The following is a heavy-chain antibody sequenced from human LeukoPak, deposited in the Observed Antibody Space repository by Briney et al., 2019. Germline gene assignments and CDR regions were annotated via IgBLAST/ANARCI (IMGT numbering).Heavy chain of an antibody. CDR1: GGSISSYY. V-gene: IGHV4-4*07. CDR2: IYTSGST. D-gene: IGHD4-23*01. J-gene: IGHJ4*02. CDR3: ARLTTVVTEFDY. Sequence: SETLSLSCTVSGGSISSYYWSWIRQPAGKGLEWIGRIYTSGSTNYNPSLKSRVTISVDTSKNQFSLKLSSVTAADTAVYYCARLTTVVTEFDYWGQGTLVTVSS.